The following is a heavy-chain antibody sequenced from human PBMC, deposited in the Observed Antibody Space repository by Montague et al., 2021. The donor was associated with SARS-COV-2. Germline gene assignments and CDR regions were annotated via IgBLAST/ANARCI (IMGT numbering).Heavy chain of an antibody. Sequence: SLSLSLSASGFTVSSNYMSWVRQAPGKGLEWVSVIYSGGSTYYADSVKGRFTISRDNSKNTLYLQMNSLRAEDTAVYYCARDHLYYDFWSGYYDQYGMDVWGQGTTVTVSS. CDR1: GFTVSSNY. CDR2: IYSGGST. D-gene: IGHD3-3*01. J-gene: IGHJ6*02. CDR3: ARDHLYYDFWSGYYDQYGMDV. V-gene: IGHV3-53*01.